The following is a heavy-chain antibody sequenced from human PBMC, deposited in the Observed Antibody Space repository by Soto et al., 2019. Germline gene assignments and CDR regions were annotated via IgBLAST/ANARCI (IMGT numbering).Heavy chain of an antibody. CDR1: GFSFSKYA. V-gene: IGHV3-21*01. CDR2: ISSSGYYI. Sequence: PGGSLRLSCVASGFSFSKYAMNWVRQAPGKGLEWVSSISSSGYYIHYADSVKGRFTVSRDTASNSVFLQMNSLRGEDTAVYFCARQFWDYDYYGMDVWGQGTTVTVSS. CDR3: ARQFWDYDYYGMDV. J-gene: IGHJ6*02. D-gene: IGHD7-27*01.